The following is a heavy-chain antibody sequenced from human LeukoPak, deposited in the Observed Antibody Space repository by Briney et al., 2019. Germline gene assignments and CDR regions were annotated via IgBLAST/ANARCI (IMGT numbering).Heavy chain of an antibody. CDR1: GYTFSGYY. V-gene: IGHV1-2*02. J-gene: IGHJ4*02. Sequence: ASVKVSCKASGYTFSGYYTHWVRQAPGQGLEWMGWINPNSGGTKYAQKFQGRVTMTRDTSISTAYMELSRLRSDDTAVYYCAREIAAARPYYFDYWGQGTLVTVSS. D-gene: IGHD6-13*01. CDR3: AREIAAARPYYFDY. CDR2: INPNSGGT.